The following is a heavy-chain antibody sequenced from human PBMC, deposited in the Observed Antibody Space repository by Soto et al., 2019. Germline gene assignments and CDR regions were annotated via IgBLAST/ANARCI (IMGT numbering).Heavy chain of an antibody. D-gene: IGHD5-12*01. Sequence: SETLSLTCSVSGGSISSGGYYWSWIRQHPGKGLEWIGYIYYSGSTYYNPSLKSRVTISVDTSKNQFSLKLSSVTAADTAVYYCASWVYDYQHYGWFDPWGQGTLVTVSS. CDR3: ASWVYDYQHYGWFDP. J-gene: IGHJ5*02. CDR1: GGSISSGGYY. CDR2: IYYSGST. V-gene: IGHV4-31*03.